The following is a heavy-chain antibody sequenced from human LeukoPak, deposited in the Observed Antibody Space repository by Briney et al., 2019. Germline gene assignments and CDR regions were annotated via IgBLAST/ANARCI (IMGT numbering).Heavy chain of an antibody. CDR2: IYSSGST. D-gene: IGHD3-10*01. J-gene: IGHJ4*02. CDR3: ARMGLVRGVIEY. V-gene: IGHV4-4*07. CDR1: GGSISNYY. Sequence: PSETLSLTCTVSGGSISNYYWSWIRQPAGKGLEWIGRIYSSGSTNYNPSLKSRVTISVDTSKNQFSLKLSSVTAADTAVYYCARMGLVRGVIEYWGQGTLVTVSS.